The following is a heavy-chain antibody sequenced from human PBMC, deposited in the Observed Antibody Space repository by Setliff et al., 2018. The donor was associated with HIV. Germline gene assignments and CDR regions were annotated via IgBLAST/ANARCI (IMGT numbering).Heavy chain of an antibody. V-gene: IGHV4-59*01. Sequence: SETLCLTCTVFGGSMNNYYWNWIRQSPGKGLEWIGYVYYSGSTKYSPSLKGRVSISLDPSTKQVSLRLRSVTAADTAVYYCARSLPTQLVLGTSREYYFDSWGLGALVTVSS. J-gene: IGHJ4*02. CDR3: ARSLPTQLVLGTSREYYFDS. CDR1: GGSMNNYY. D-gene: IGHD6-13*01. CDR2: VYYSGST.